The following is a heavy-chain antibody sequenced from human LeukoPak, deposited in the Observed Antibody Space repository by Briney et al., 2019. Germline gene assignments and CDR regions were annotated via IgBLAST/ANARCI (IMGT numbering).Heavy chain of an antibody. V-gene: IGHV4-39*07. D-gene: IGHD2-15*01. J-gene: IGHJ4*02. CDR1: GGSISSSSYY. CDR2: INHSGST. Sequence: PSETLSLTCTVSGGSISSSSYYWGWIRQPPGKGLEWIGEINHSGSTNYNPSLKSRVTISVDTSKNQFSLKLGSVTAADTAVYYCARGPGYCSGGSCSLDYWGQGTLVTVSS. CDR3: ARGPGYCSGGSCSLDY.